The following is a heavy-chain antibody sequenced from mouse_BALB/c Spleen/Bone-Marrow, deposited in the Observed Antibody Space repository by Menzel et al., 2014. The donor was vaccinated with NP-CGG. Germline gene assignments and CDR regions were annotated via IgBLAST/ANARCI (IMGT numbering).Heavy chain of an antibody. CDR2: IDAANGNS. CDR3: ARYGY. CDR1: GFNIKDTY. V-gene: IGHV14-3*02. D-gene: IGHD1-1*02. Sequence: EVQLQQSGAELVKPGASVKLPCTGSGFNIKDTYMHWVKQRPEQGLERIGRIDAANGNSKYDPKFQGKATITADTSSNTGYLRLSSLTSEDTAVYYCARYGYWGQGTSVTVSS. J-gene: IGHJ4*01.